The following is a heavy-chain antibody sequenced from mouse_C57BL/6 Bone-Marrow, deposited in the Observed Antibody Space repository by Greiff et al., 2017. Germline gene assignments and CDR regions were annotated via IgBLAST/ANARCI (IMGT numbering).Heavy chain of an antibody. CDR2: IDPENGDT. J-gene: IGHJ4*01. CDR3: TTVYGSRGMDY. D-gene: IGHD1-1*01. Sequence: VQLQQSGAELVRPGASVKLSCTASGFNIKDDYMHWVKQRPEQGLEWIGWIDPENGDTEYASKFQGKATITADKSSNTAYLQLSSLTSEDTAVYYCTTVYGSRGMDYWGQGTSVTVSS. CDR1: GFNIKDDY. V-gene: IGHV14-4*01.